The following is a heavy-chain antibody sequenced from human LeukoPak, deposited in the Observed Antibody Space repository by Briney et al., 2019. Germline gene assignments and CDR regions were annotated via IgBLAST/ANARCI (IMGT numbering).Heavy chain of an antibody. CDR1: GGSISSSSYY. V-gene: IGHV4-61*05. D-gene: IGHD3-10*01. J-gene: IGHJ4*02. Sequence: SETLSLTCTVSGGSISSSSYYWGWIRQPPGKGLEWIGYIYYSGSTNYNPSLKSRVTISVDTSKNQFSLKLSSVTAADTAVYYCARNYYGSGSYFPAFDYWGQGTLVTVSS. CDR3: ARNYYGSGSYFPAFDY. CDR2: IYYSGST.